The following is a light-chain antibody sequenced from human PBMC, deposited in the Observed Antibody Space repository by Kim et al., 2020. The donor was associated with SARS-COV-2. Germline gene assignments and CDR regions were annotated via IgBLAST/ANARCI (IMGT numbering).Light chain of an antibody. J-gene: IGKJ4*01. CDR1: QDISNY. V-gene: IGKV1-33*01. Sequence: SVGDRVTITCQESQDISNYLNWYQQKPGKAPKLLIYDASNLETGVPSRFSGSGSGTDFTFTISSLQPEDIATYYCQQYDNLPPLTFGGGTKVDIK. CDR2: DAS. CDR3: QQYDNLPPLT.